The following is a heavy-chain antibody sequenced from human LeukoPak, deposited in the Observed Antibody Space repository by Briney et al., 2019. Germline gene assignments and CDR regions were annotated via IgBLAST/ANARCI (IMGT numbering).Heavy chain of an antibody. V-gene: IGHV1-24*01. Sequence: ASVKVSCKASGYTLTELSMHWVRQAPGKGLEWMGGFDPEDGETIYAQKFQGRVTVTEDTSTDTAYMELSSLRSEDTAVYYCATSGSSGYYDYYGMDVWGQGTTVTVSS. J-gene: IGHJ6*02. CDR2: FDPEDGET. CDR3: ATSGSSGYYDYYGMDV. CDR1: GYTLTELS. D-gene: IGHD3-22*01.